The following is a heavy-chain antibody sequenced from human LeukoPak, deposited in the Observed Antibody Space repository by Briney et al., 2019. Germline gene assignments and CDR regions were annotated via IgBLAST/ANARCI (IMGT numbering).Heavy chain of an antibody. Sequence: GGSLTLSCAASGFTFSSYSMNWIRQPPGKGLEWVSYINSSSSTIYYADSVKGRFTISRDNAKNSLYLQMNSLRDEDTAVYYCARADSSGYYYSGAFDIWGQGTMVTVSS. D-gene: IGHD3-22*01. CDR2: INSSSSTI. J-gene: IGHJ3*02. V-gene: IGHV3-48*02. CDR1: GFTFSSYS. CDR3: ARADSSGYYYSGAFDI.